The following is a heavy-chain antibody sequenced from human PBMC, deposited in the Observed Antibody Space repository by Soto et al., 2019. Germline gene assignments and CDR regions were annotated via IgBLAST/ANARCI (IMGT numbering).Heavy chain of an antibody. J-gene: IGHJ6*02. CDR1: GGSISSGDYY. V-gene: IGHV4-30-4*01. CDR2: IYYSGST. CDR3: ARDRMEGTYYYYYYGMDV. Sequence: PSETLSLTCTVSGGSISSGDYYWSWIRQPPGKGLEWIGYIYYSGSTYYNPSLKSRVTISVDTSKNQFSLKLSSVTAADTAVYYCARDRMEGTYYYYYYGMDVWGQGTTVTVSS. D-gene: IGHD2-8*01.